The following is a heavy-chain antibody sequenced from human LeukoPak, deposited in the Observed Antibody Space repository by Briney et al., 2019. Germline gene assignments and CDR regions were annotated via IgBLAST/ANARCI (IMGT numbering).Heavy chain of an antibody. CDR3: ASHIVVVPAAIYYFDY. D-gene: IGHD2-2*01. CDR1: GFTFDDYT. CDR2: ISWDGGST. V-gene: IGHV3-43*01. J-gene: IGHJ4*02. Sequence: GGSLRLSCAASGFTFDDYTMHWVRQAPGKGLEWVSLISWDGGSTYYADSVKGRFTISRDNAKNSLYLQMNSLRAEDTAVYYCASHIVVVPAAIYYFDYWGQGTLVTVSS.